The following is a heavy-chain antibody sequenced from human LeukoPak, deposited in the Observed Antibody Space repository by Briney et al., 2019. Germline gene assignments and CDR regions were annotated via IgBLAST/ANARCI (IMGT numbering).Heavy chain of an antibody. Sequence: PGASLRLSCAASGFIFRNYAMSWVRQAPGKGLEWVSAITGSGDTTYYADSVKGRFTISRDNSKNTLYVEMNTLRGEDTGVYYCAKWGDYDILTGYYVSDFWGQGTLVTVSS. CDR1: GFIFRNYA. CDR3: AKWGDYDILTGYYVSDF. J-gene: IGHJ4*02. CDR2: ITGSGDTT. V-gene: IGHV3-23*01. D-gene: IGHD3-9*01.